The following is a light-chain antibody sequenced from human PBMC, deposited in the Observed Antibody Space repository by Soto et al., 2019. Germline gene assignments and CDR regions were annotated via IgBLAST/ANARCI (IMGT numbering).Light chain of an antibody. V-gene: IGKV3-20*01. CDR2: GAS. CDR1: QSVRNNY. J-gene: IGKJ1*01. Sequence: ENVLTQSTGTLSLSPGERATLSCRASQSVRNNYLAWYQQKPGQAPRLLIYGASTRATGIPDRFSGSGSGTDFTLTVSRLEPEDFAVYYCQQYGSSPRTFGQGTKVDVK. CDR3: QQYGSSPRT.